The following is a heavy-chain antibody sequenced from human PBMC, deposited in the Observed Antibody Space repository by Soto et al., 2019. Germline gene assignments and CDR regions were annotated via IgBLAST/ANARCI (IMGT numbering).Heavy chain of an antibody. CDR3: ARDRGGYCSGGSCYSEYFQH. CDR2: ISSSSSYI. D-gene: IGHD2-15*01. J-gene: IGHJ1*01. V-gene: IGHV3-21*01. Sequence: GGSLRLSCAASGFTFSSYSMNWVRQAPGKGLEWVSSISSSSSYIYYADSVKGRFTISRGNAKNSLYLQMNSLRAEDTAVYYCARDRGGYCSGGSCYSEYFQHWGQGTLVTVSS. CDR1: GFTFSSYS.